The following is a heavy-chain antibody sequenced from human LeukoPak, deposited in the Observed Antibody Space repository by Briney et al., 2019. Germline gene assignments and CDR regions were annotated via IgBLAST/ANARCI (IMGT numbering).Heavy chain of an antibody. V-gene: IGHV3-74*01. D-gene: IGHD1-26*01. Sequence: QAGGSLRLSCAASGFTFSSYWMHWVRHAPGKGGVGVSRINSDGSSTSYADSVKGRFTISRDNAKNTLYLQMNSLRAEDTAVYYCARDPYSGSYYEYNWFDHWGQGTLVTVSS. CDR1: GFTFSSYW. J-gene: IGHJ5*02. CDR3: ARDPYSGSYYEYNWFDH. CDR2: INSDGSST.